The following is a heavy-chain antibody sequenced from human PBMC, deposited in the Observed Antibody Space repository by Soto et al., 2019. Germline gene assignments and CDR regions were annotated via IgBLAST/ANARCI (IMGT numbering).Heavy chain of an antibody. CDR2: ISGSGIGT. CDR1: GFIFSDYA. CDR3: VRGEPNWKEFNRYFDL. Sequence: EVQLLESGGGLVQPGGSLRLSCAASGFIFSDYAMSWVRQAPGEGLEWVSGISGSGIGTYFPDSVKGRLTISRDNSKNTLYLQMNSLRGEDTAVYYCVRGEPNWKEFNRYFDLWGRGTLVIVSS. J-gene: IGHJ2*01. D-gene: IGHD1-1*01. V-gene: IGHV3-23*01.